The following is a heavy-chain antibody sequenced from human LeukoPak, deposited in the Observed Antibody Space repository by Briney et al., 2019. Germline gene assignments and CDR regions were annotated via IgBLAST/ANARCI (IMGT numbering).Heavy chain of an antibody. J-gene: IGHJ4*02. CDR1: GGSISSYY. Sequence: PSETLSLTCTVSGGSISSYYWSWIRQPPGKGLEWIGYIYYSGSTNYNPSLKSRVTISVDTSKNQFSLKLSSVTAADTAVYYRASRYSSGWYPYWGQGTLVTVSS. CDR2: IYYSGST. D-gene: IGHD6-19*01. V-gene: IGHV4-59*08. CDR3: ASRYSSGWYPY.